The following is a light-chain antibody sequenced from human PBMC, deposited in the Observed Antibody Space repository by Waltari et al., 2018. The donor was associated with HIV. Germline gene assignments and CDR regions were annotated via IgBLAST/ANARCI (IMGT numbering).Light chain of an antibody. J-gene: IGLJ2*01. V-gene: IGLV1-44*01. Sequence: QSVLTQPPSESGTPGQKVTISCSGSISNIGSHTVNWYKHHQGTAPKLLIYSNNQRPSGVPDRFSGSKSGTSASLAISGLQSEDEADYYCAAWDDSLNGPGVVFGGGTKLTVL. CDR1: ISNIGSHT. CDR2: SNN. CDR3: AAWDDSLNGPGVV.